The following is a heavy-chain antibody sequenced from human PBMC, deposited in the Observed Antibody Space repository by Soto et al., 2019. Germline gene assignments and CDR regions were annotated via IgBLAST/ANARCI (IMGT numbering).Heavy chain of an antibody. Sequence: QVQLQESGPGLVKPSQTLSLTCTVSGGSISSGDYYWSWIRQPPGKGLEWIGYIFYSGSTLYNPSLKSRVTISLDTSKNQFSLKLNSVTAADTAVYYCATERPFPYGSGTAYGMDVWGQGTTVTVSS. J-gene: IGHJ6*02. V-gene: IGHV4-30-4*01. CDR2: IFYSGST. CDR3: ATERPFPYGSGTAYGMDV. D-gene: IGHD3-10*01. CDR1: GGSISSGDYY.